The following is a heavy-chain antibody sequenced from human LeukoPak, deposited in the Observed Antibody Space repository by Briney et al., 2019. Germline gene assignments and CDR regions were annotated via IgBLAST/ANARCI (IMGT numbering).Heavy chain of an antibody. D-gene: IGHD5-12*01. V-gene: IGHV4-59*01. Sequence: PETLSLTCTVSGGSISSYYWSWIRQPPGKGLEWIGYIYDSGSTNYNPSLKSRVTISVDTSKNQFSLKLSSVTAADTAVYYCARGGSGYDSFYYYGMDVWGQGTTVTVSS. CDR2: IYDSGST. CDR1: GGSISSYY. CDR3: ARGGSGYDSFYYYGMDV. J-gene: IGHJ6*02.